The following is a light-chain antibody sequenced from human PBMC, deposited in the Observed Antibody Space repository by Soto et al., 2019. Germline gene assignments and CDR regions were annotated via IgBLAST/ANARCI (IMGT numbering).Light chain of an antibody. J-gene: IGKJ3*01. V-gene: IGKV1-39*01. Sequence: DIQLTQSPSFLSASVGDRVTITCRASQGISSYLAWYQQKPGKAPKLLIYATSSLQSGVPSRFSGSGSGTDFTLTISSLQLEDFATYYCQQSYSTPFTFGPGTKVDIK. CDR3: QQSYSTPFT. CDR2: ATS. CDR1: QGISSY.